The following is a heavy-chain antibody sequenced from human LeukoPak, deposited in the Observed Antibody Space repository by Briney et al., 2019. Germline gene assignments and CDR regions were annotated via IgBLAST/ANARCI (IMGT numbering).Heavy chain of an antibody. J-gene: IGHJ5*02. CDR2: ISYDGSNK. D-gene: IGHD3-10*01. Sequence: GGSLRLFCAASGFTFSSYAMHWVRQAPGKGLEWVAVISYDGSNKYYADSVKGRFTISRDNSKNTLYLQMNSLRAEDTAVYYCARDRYYGSGRWSYWFDPWGQGTLVTVSS. CDR3: ARDRYYGSGRWSYWFDP. V-gene: IGHV3-30*04. CDR1: GFTFSSYA.